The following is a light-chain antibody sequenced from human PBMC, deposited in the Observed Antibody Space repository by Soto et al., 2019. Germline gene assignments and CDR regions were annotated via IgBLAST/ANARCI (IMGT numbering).Light chain of an antibody. CDR3: QQYNSYART. CDR1: QSLLYSVNNKNY. V-gene: IGKV1-5*03. J-gene: IGKJ1*01. CDR2: KAS. Sequence: IVMTQSPDSLSVSLGERATINCPSSQSLLYSVNNKNYLSWFQQKPGKAHKLLIYKASSLESGVPSRFSGSGSGTEFTLTISSLQPDDFATYYCQQYNSYARTVGQGTKVDIK.